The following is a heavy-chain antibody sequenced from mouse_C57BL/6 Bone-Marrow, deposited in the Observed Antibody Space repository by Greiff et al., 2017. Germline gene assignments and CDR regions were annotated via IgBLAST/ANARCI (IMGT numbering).Heavy chain of an antibody. J-gene: IGHJ2*01. D-gene: IGHD2-1*01. CDR2: IDPETGGT. CDR3: TRGGGNYYFDD. Sequence: VQRVESGAELVRPGASVTLSCKASGYTFTDYEMHWVKQTPVHGLEWIGAIDPETGGTAYNQKFKGKAILTADKSSSTAYMELRSLTSEDSAVYYCTRGGGNYYFDDWGQGTTLTVSS. CDR1: GYTFTDYE. V-gene: IGHV1-15*01.